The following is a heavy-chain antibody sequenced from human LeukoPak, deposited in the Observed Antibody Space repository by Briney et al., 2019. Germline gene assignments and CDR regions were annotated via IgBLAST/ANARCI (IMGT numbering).Heavy chain of an antibody. V-gene: IGHV3-33*01. CDR3: ARGLRNTDTFDI. J-gene: IGHJ3*02. Sequence: GGPLRLSCAATGFIFSNYGMHWVRQAPGKGLEWVAVIWYDGSNKYYADSVKGPFTISRDNSKNTVYLQMNSLRAEDTAVYYCARGLRNTDTFDIWGQGTMVTVSS. CDR1: GFIFSNYG. CDR2: IWYDGSNK.